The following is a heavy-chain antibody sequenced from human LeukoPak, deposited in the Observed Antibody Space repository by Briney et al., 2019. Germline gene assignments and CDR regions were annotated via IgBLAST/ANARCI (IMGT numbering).Heavy chain of an antibody. CDR1: GYTFTGYY. D-gene: IGHD2-2*01. CDR2: INPNSGGT. CDR3: AREAPAVVVPAAPAYYYGMDV. Sequence: ASVKVSCKVSGYTFTGYYMHWVRQAPGQGLEWMGWINPNSGGTNYAQKFQGWVTMTRDTSISTAYMELSRLRSDDTAVYYCAREAPAVVVPAAPAYYYGMDVWGQGTTVTVSS. V-gene: IGHV1-2*04. J-gene: IGHJ6*02.